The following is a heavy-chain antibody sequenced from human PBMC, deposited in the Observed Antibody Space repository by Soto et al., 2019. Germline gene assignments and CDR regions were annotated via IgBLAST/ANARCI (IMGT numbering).Heavy chain of an antibody. Sequence: QLQVQESGPGLVKPSETLSLSCIVSGGSIRSSSFCWGWIRQPPGKGLEWIGDIYDSGTTYYNPSLKSRVTMSIDTSKNQFSLRLTSLTAADTAVYYCARRVGFCSGASCYEYYFDYWGQGTLVTVFS. CDR3: ARRVGFCSGASCYEYYFDY. CDR1: GGSIRSSSFC. V-gene: IGHV4-39*01. J-gene: IGHJ4*02. D-gene: IGHD2-15*01. CDR2: IYDSGTT.